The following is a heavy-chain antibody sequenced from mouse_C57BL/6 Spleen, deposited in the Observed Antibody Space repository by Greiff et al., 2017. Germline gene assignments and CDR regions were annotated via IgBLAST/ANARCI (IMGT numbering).Heavy chain of an antibody. V-gene: IGHV5-6*01. J-gene: IGHJ3*01. CDR2: ISSGGSYT. CDR3: ARDFCFAY. CDR1: GFTFSSYG. Sequence: EVQVVESGGDLVKPGGSLKLSCAASGFTFSSYGMSWVRQTPDKRLEWVATISSGGSYTYYPDSVKGRFTISRDNAKNTLYLQMSSLKSEDTAMYYCARDFCFAYWGQGTLVTVSA.